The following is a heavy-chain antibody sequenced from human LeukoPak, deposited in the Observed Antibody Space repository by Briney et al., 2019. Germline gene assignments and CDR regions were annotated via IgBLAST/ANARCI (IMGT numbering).Heavy chain of an antibody. CDR3: ATHPRKYASSLLPSGYSGMDV. J-gene: IGHJ6*02. D-gene: IGHD2-8*01. CDR1: GYTLTELS. CDR2: FDPEDGET. V-gene: IGHV1-24*01. Sequence: ASVKVSCKVSGYTLTELSMHWVRQAPGKGPEWMGGFDPEDGETIYAQKFQGRVTMTEDTSTDTAYMELSSLRSEDTAVYFCATHPRKYASSLLPSGYSGMDVWGQGTTVTVSS.